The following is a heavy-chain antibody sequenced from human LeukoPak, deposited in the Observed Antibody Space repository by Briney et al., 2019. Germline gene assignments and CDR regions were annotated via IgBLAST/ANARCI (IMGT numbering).Heavy chain of an antibody. V-gene: IGHV3-7*03. J-gene: IGHJ4*02. CDR1: GFMFSTYW. CDR2: IKQDGSEK. D-gene: IGHD5-24*01. CDR3: AKTVPGYNTFDY. Sequence: PGGSLRLSCAASGFMFSTYWMTWVRQAPGKGLEWAANIKQDGSEKYYVDSVKGRFTISRDNAKNSLYLQMNSLRAEDTALYYCAKTVPGYNTFDYWGQGTLVTVSS.